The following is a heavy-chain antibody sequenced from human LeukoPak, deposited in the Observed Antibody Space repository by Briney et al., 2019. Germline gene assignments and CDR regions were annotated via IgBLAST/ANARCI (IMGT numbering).Heavy chain of an antibody. CDR1: GFTFSSYS. Sequence: GGSLRLSCAASGFTFSSYSMNWVRQAPGKGLEWVSSISSSSSYIYYADSVKGRFTISRDNAKNSLYLQMNSLRAEDTAVYYCARDSVLMDLWTVGAFDIWGQGTMVTVSS. CDR3: ARDSVLMDLWTVGAFDI. D-gene: IGHD2-8*01. CDR2: ISSSSSYI. J-gene: IGHJ3*02. V-gene: IGHV3-21*01.